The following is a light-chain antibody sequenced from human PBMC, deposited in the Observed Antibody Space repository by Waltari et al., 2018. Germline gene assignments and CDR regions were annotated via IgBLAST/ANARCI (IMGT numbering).Light chain of an antibody. CDR3: QAWDSNTGV. J-gene: IGLJ1*01. Sequence: SYELTQPPSVSVSPGQTASITCSGDELGNKYVCWYQQKPGQSPILVIFQDSTRPSGIPERFSGSNSGNAATLTISGTQAVDEADYYCQAWDSNTGVFGTGTRVTVL. CDR1: ELGNKY. CDR2: QDS. V-gene: IGLV3-1*01.